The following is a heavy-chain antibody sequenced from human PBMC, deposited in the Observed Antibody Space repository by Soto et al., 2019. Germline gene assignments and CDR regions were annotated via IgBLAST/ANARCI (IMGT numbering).Heavy chain of an antibody. CDR1: GGSVFSSSSL. V-gene: IGHV4-39*02. CDR3: ARLGGLTEFSGPWYQLEQ. CDR2: IFYTGTT. J-gene: IGHJ4*02. Sequence: PSETLSLTCTVAGGSVFSSSSLWVWIRQSPGKGLEWLGQIFYTGTTYYNPSLGSRITMSVDSSKSLFSLRLSSVTAADTALYYCARLGGLTEFSGPWYQLEQWGRGILVTVSS. D-gene: IGHD2-2*01.